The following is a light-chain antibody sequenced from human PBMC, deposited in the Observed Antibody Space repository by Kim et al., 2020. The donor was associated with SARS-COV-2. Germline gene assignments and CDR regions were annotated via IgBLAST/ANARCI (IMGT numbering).Light chain of an antibody. CDR1: SGDVGGYNY. CDR2: DVS. V-gene: IGLV2-14*03. J-gene: IGLJ3*02. CDR3: SSYTSSSPWV. Sequence: GQSITISCTGTSGDVGGYNYVSWYQQHPGKAPKLMIYDVSNRPSGVSNRFSGSKSGNTASLTISGLQAEDEADYYCSSYTSSSPWVFGGGTQLTVL.